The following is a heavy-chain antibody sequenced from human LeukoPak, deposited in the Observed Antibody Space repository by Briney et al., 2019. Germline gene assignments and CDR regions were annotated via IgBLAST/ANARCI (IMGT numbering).Heavy chain of an antibody. D-gene: IGHD6-6*01. Sequence: PGGSLRLSCAASGFTFNSYWMTWVRQAPGKGLEWEANIKQDGSEKYYVDSVKGRFTISRDNAKNSLYLQMNSLRAEDTAVYYCARMGSSSSSYWGQGTLVTVSS. CDR2: IKQDGSEK. CDR1: GFTFNSYW. J-gene: IGHJ4*02. CDR3: ARMGSSSSSY. V-gene: IGHV3-7*01.